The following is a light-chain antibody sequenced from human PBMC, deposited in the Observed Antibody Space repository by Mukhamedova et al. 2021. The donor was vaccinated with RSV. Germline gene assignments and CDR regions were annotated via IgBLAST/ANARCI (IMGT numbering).Light chain of an antibody. CDR2: DAS. CDR1: VNSD. Sequence: VNSDFAWYQQKPGQAPRFLIYDASRRTTGLPGRFTGSGIWTEFTLNITSVHSEDIGASYCQQYFGWPPSWPFGQGIMVEAK. V-gene: IGKV3-15*01. CDR3: QQYFGWPPSWP. J-gene: IGKJ1*01.